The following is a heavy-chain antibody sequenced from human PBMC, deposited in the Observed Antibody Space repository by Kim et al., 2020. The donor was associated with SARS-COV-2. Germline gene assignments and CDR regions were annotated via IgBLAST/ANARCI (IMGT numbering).Heavy chain of an antibody. CDR2: INHNGIV. CDR1: VVSFYLYC. V-gene: IGHV4-34*01. CDR3: ARISDANYYDGSVGDAFDI. D-gene: IGHD3-22*01. Sequence: SLTLSLTCAVYVVSFYLYCFTWILFSLFHVLDVIGDINHNGIVKSNPSLPSLKSRVTISLATSTNQFSLSLYSVTAADTAMYFCARISDANYYDGSVGDAFDIWGQGTMVTVSS. J-gene: IGHJ3*02.